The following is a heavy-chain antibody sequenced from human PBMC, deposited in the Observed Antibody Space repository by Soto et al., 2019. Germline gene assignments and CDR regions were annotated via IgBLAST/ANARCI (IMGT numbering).Heavy chain of an antibody. J-gene: IGHJ6*02. Sequence: GGSLRLSCAASGFTFSSYAMSWVRQAPGKGLEWVSAISGSGGSTYYADSVKGRFTISRDNSKNTLYLQMNSLRAEDTAVYYCVKFHFIFYDILTGYYGNYYYYGMDVWGQGTTVTVSS. CDR2: ISGSGGST. CDR1: GFTFSSYA. V-gene: IGHV3-23*01. D-gene: IGHD3-9*01. CDR3: VKFHFIFYDILTGYYGNYYYYGMDV.